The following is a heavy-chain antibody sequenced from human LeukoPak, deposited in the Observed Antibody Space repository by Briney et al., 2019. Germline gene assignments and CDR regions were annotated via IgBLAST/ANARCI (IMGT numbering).Heavy chain of an antibody. CDR2: ISSSGSTI. Sequence: GGSLRLSCAASGFTFSSYEMNWVRQAPGKGLEWVSYISSSGSTIYYADSVKGRFTISRDSAKNSLYLQMNSLRAEDTAVYYCAREYANWFDPWGQGTLVTVSS. V-gene: IGHV3-48*03. J-gene: IGHJ5*02. CDR1: GFTFSSYE. CDR3: AREYANWFDP.